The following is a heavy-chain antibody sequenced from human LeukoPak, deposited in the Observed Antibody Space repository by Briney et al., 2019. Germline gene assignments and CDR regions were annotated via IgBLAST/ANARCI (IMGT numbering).Heavy chain of an antibody. J-gene: IGHJ4*02. V-gene: IGHV4-39*07. CDR2: IYYSEGT. D-gene: IGHD2-15*01. CDR3: ARDRYCSGRSCYGPPDY. Sequence: SETLSLTCTVSGGSISTSNYYWGWIRQPPGKGLEWIGSIYYSEGTYYNPSLKSRVTISIDTSKNQFSLKLNSVTAADTAVYYCARDRYCSGRSCYGPPDYWGQGVLVTVSS. CDR1: GGSISTSNYY.